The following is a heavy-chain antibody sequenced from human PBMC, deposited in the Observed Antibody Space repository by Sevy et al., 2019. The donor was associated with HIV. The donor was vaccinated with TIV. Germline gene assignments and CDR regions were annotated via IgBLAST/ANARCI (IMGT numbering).Heavy chain of an antibody. J-gene: IGHJ6*02. D-gene: IGHD2-21*01. V-gene: IGHV3-9*01. Sequence: GGSLRLPCAASGFRFDDYAMHWVRQVPGKSPEWVSGISWNSYRIDYADSVRGRFTISRDNAKNSLSLQMNSLRVEDTALYYCAKDMGGIETLDYYSYYGMDVWGQGTTVTVSS. CDR1: GFRFDDYA. CDR2: ISWNSYRI. CDR3: AKDMGGIETLDYYSYYGMDV.